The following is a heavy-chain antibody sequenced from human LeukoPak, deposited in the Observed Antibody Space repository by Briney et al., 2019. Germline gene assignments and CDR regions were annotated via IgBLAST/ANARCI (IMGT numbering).Heavy chain of an antibody. CDR3: VRHPRVVSDYYYYYYMDV. CDR2: IYYSGST. Sequence: SETLSLTCTVSGGSISSYYWSWIRQPPGKGLEWIGYIYYSGSTNYNPSLKSRVTISVDTSKNQFSLKLSSVTAADTAVYYCVRHPRVVSDYYYYYYMDVWGKGTTVTVSS. D-gene: IGHD3-3*01. V-gene: IGHV4-59*01. J-gene: IGHJ6*03. CDR1: GGSISSYY.